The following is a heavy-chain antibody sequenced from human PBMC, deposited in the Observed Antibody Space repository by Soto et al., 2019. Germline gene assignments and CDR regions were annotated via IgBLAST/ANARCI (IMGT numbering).Heavy chain of an antibody. J-gene: IGHJ4*02. Sequence: TLEILSLTCAVYGGSFSGYYWSWIRQPPGKGLEWIGEINHSGSTNYNPSLKSRVTISVDTSKNQFSLKLSSVTAADTAVYYCARGPYLTPLGYGGQGTLVTVSS. D-gene: IGHD3-16*01. CDR1: GGSFSGYY. CDR3: ARGPYLTPLGY. CDR2: INHSGST. V-gene: IGHV4-34*01.